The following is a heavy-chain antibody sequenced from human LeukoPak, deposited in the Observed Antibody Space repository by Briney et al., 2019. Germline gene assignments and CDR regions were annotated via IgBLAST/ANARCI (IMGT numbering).Heavy chain of an antibody. J-gene: IGHJ4*02. Sequence: SETLSLTCTVSGGSISSSRYYWGWIRQPPGKGLEWIGSIYYSGSTYYNPSLKSRVTISVDTSKNQFSLKLSSVTAADTAVYYCASRNYYDSSGYSRVDYWGQGTLVTVSS. D-gene: IGHD3-22*01. CDR1: GGSISSSRYY. CDR2: IYYSGST. CDR3: ASRNYYDSSGYSRVDY. V-gene: IGHV4-39*01.